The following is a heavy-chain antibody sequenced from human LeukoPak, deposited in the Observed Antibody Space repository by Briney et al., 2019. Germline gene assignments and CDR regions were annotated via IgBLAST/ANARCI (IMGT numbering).Heavy chain of an antibody. D-gene: IGHD3-3*01. CDR3: ANAMGDFWSGYYYDY. CDR2: ISGSGGST. Sequence: QTGGSLRLSCAASGFTFSSYAMSWVRQAPGKGLEWVSAISGSGGSTYYADSVKGRFTISRDNSKNTLYLQMNSLRAEDTAVYYCANAMGDFWSGYYYDYWGQGTLVTVSS. J-gene: IGHJ4*02. V-gene: IGHV3-23*01. CDR1: GFTFSSYA.